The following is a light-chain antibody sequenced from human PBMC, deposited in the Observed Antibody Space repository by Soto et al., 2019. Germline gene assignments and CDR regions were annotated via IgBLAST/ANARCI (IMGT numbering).Light chain of an antibody. CDR2: GNN. CDR1: SSNIGAAFD. V-gene: IGLV1-40*01. J-gene: IGLJ2*01. CDR3: HSYYSSLRHAL. Sequence: QSALTQPPSVSGAPGQRVTITCAGTSSNIGAAFDVHWYRQFPGTAPQLLIYGNNNRPSGVPDRFSASRSGPSASLAITGLQAEDEADYYCHSYYSSLRHALFGGGTKLTVL.